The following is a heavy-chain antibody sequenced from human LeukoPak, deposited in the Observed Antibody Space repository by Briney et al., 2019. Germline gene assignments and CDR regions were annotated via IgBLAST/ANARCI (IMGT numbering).Heavy chain of an antibody. V-gene: IGHV4-34*01. Sequence: SETLSLTCAVYGGSFSGYYWSWIRQRPGEGLEWIGEINHSGSTNYNPSLKSRVTISVDTSKNQFSLKLSSVTAADTAVYYCARGSNTAMVTWGQGTLVTVSS. J-gene: IGHJ5*02. D-gene: IGHD5-18*01. CDR3: ARGSNTAMVT. CDR1: GGSFSGYY. CDR2: INHSGST.